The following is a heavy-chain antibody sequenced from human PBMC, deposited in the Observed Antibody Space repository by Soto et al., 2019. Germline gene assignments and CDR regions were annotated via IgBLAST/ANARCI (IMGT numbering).Heavy chain of an antibody. J-gene: IGHJ6*02. CDR3: AKDLLSSSEYYYYGMDV. V-gene: IGHV3-30*18. D-gene: IGHD6-6*01. CDR1: GFTFSSYG. Sequence: QVQLVESGGGVVQPGRSLRLSCAASGFTFSSYGMHWVRQAPGKGLEWVAVISYDGSNKYYADSVKGRFTISRDNSKNTLYLQMISLRAEDTAVYYCAKDLLSSSEYYYYGMDVWGQGTTVTVSS. CDR2: ISYDGSNK.